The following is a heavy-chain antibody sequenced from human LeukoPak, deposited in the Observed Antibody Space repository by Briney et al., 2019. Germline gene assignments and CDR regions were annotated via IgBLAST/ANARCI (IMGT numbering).Heavy chain of an antibody. CDR1: GFTFSSYD. CDR3: AVDGSGSYYNLRAFDI. Sequence: PGGSLRLSCAASGFTFSSYDMHWVRQATGRGLEWVSAIGTAGDTYYPGSVKGRFTISRDNSKNTLYLQMNSLRAEDTAVYYCAVDGSGSYYNLRAFDIWGQGTMVTVSS. V-gene: IGHV3-13*01. J-gene: IGHJ3*02. CDR2: IGTAGDT. D-gene: IGHD3-10*01.